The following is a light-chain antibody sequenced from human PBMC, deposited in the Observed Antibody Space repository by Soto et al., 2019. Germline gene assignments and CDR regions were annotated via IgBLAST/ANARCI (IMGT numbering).Light chain of an antibody. J-gene: IGKJ1*01. CDR3: QQYGSSPGT. CDR2: GAS. Sequence: EIVFTQSPGTLSLSPGERATLSCRASQSVTSNYLAWYQQKPGQAPRLLLFGASIRDTGIPDRFSGSGSGTDFTLTIRRLESEEFAVYYCQQYGSSPGTFGQGTKVDIK. V-gene: IGKV3-20*01. CDR1: QSVTSNY.